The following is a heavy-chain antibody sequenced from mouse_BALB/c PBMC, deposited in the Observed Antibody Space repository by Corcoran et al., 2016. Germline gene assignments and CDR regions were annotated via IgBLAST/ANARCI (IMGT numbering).Heavy chain of an antibody. D-gene: IGHD2-1*01. CDR3: GRSREGNYVVY. CDR2: IDPANGNT. J-gene: IGHJ2*01. CDR1: GFTIKDTY. V-gene: IGHV14-3*02. Sequence: EVQLQQSGAELVKPGASVKLSCTASGFTIKDTYMHWVKQRPEQGLEWIGRIDPANGNTKYDPKFQGKATMTADTSYNTVYLQLSSLTAEATAVYYCGRSREGNYVVYWGQGTTLTVSS.